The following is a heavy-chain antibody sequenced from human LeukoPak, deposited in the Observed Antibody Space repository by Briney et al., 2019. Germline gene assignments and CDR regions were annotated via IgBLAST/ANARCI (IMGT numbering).Heavy chain of an antibody. J-gene: IGHJ4*02. V-gene: IGHV4-34*01. CDR3: AITYYDSSGYYFDY. D-gene: IGHD3-22*01. CDR2: INHSGST. CDR1: GGSFSGYY. Sequence: SETLSLTCAVYGGSFSGYYWSWIRQPPGKGLEWIGEINHSGSTNYNPSLKSRVTISVDTSKNQFSLKLSSVTAADTAVYYCAITYYDSSGYYFDYWGQGTLVTVSS.